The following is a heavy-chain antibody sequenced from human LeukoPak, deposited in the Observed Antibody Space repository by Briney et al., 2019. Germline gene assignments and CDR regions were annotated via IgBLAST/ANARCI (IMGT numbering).Heavy chain of an antibody. D-gene: IGHD3-10*01. V-gene: IGHV4-38-2*01. CDR3: ARGSRFGQSHFDY. Sequence: SETLSLTCDVSGDSISSDYYWGWIRQPPGKGLGWIGTIYHTGSTYYTPSLKSRVTISVDTSKNQFSLKLTSVTAADTAVYYCARGSRFGQSHFDYWGQGTLVSVSS. J-gene: IGHJ4*02. CDR2: IYHTGST. CDR1: GDSISSDYY.